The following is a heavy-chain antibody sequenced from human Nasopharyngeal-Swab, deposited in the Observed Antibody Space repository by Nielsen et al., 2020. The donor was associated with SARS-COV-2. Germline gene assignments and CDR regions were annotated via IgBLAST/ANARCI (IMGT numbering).Heavy chain of an antibody. CDR3: AREGVGAYYYYYHVDV. V-gene: IGHV3-9*01. J-gene: IGHJ6*02. CDR2: ISWNSGSI. Sequence: SLKISYAASGFTFDDYAMHWVRQAPGKGLEWVSGISWNSGSIGYADSVKGRFTISRDNAKNSLYLQMSSLRAEDTAVYYCAREGVGAYYYYYHVDVWGQGTMVTVSS. D-gene: IGHD1-26*01. CDR1: GFTFDDYA.